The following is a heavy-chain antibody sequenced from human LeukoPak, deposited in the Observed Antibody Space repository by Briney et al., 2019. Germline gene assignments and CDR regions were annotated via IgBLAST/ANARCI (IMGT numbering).Heavy chain of an antibody. J-gene: IGHJ6*03. D-gene: IGHD6-13*01. CDR3: ARGPPIIAAAGTYYYYYYMDV. Sequence: GASVKVSCKASGYTFTSYAMHWVRQAPGQRLEWMGWINAGNGNTKYSQEFQGRVTITRDTSASTAYMELSSLRSEDMAVYYCARGPPIIAAAGTYYYYYYMDVWGKGTTVTVSS. CDR1: GYTFTSYA. V-gene: IGHV1-3*03. CDR2: INAGNGNT.